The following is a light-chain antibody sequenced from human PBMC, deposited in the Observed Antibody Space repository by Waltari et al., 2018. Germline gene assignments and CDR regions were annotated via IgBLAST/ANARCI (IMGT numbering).Light chain of an antibody. CDR1: SRDVATYKY. CDR2: EVS. V-gene: IGLV2-14*01. J-gene: IGLJ3*02. Sequence: QSALTQPASVSGSPGQSVTISCTGSSRDVATYKYVSWYQQHPGKVPKPVIYEVSNRPSGVSNRFSGSKSGNTASLTISGLQAEDEADYYCTSYTTSTTGVFGGGTKLTVL. CDR3: TSYTTSTTGV.